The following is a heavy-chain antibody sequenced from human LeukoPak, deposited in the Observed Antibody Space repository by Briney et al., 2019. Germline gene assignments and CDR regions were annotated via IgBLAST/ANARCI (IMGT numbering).Heavy chain of an antibody. Sequence: SETLSLTCTVSGGPIDAISVYDWSWIRQPPGKGLAWIGYIYYSGSTNYNPSLKSRVTISVDTSKNQFSLKLSSVTAADTAVYYCARAGAHDAFDIWGQGTMVTVSS. CDR3: ARAGAHDAFDI. CDR1: GGPIDAISVYD. CDR2: IYYSGST. D-gene: IGHD7-27*01. V-gene: IGHV4-61*08. J-gene: IGHJ3*02.